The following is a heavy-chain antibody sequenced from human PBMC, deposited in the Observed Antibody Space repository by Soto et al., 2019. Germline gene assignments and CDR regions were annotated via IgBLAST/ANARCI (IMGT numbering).Heavy chain of an antibody. V-gene: IGHV4-30-4*01. CDR3: ASAITSPRYYYDSSGYYYEGITLYYFDY. CDR2: IYYSGST. Sequence: SETLSLTCTVSGGSISSGDYYWSWIRQPPGKGRAWIGYIYYSGSTYYNPSLKSRVTISVDTSKNQFSLKLSSVTAADTAVYYCASAITSPRYYYDSSGYYYEGITLYYFDYWGQGTLVTVSS. CDR1: GGSISSGDYY. J-gene: IGHJ4*02. D-gene: IGHD3-22*01.